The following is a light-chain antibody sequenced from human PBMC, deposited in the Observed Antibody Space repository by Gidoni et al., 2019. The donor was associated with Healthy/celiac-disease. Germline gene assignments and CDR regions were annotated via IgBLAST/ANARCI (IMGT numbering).Light chain of an antibody. Sequence: QSALTQPRSVSGSPGQSVTISCTGTSSDVGGYNYVSWYQHHPGKAPKLMIYDVTARPSGVPDRFSGSKSDNTAFLTISGLQAEDEADYYCCSSADSVVFGGGTKLTVL. J-gene: IGLJ2*01. CDR3: CSSADSVV. CDR1: SSDVGGYNY. V-gene: IGLV2-11*01. CDR2: DVT.